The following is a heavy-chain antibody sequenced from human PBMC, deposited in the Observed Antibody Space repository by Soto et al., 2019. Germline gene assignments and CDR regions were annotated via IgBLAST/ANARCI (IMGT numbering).Heavy chain of an antibody. Sequence: QVQLVQSGAEVRKPGSSVKVSCKISGGTFTNYVISWLRQAPGQGLEWMGGLIPIFGAANLAQKFQGRVTITADESTSTVNMDLSSLTSEDTAVYYCARGRSSPNFDPWGQATLVTVSS. CDR1: GGTFTNYV. CDR3: ARGRSSPNFDP. J-gene: IGHJ5*02. CDR2: LIPIFGAA. D-gene: IGHD6-6*01. V-gene: IGHV1-69*01.